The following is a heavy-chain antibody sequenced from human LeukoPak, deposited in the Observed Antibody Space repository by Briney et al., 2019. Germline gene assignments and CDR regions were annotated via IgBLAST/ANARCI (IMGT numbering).Heavy chain of an antibody. J-gene: IGHJ4*02. CDR1: GGSISSYY. D-gene: IGHD2-21*02. Sequence: SETLSLTCTGTGGSISSYYWTWIRQPPGKGLEWIGYIHYSGSTNYNPSLKSRVTMSVDTSKNQFSLRLNSVTAADTAVYYCARRVVTSIPYYFDYWGQGILVTVSS. CDR3: ARRVVTSIPYYFDY. V-gene: IGHV4-59*08. CDR2: IHYSGST.